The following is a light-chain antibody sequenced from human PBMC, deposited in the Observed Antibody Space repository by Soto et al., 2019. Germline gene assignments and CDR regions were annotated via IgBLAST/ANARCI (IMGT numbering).Light chain of an antibody. CDR2: GAS. Sequence: EIVLTQSPGTLSLSPGERATLSCRASRSVSSNYLAWYQQKPGQAPRLLIYGASSRATGIPDRFSGSGSGTDFTLTIRRLEPEDFAVYYCHQYGSSPRTFGQGTKVDIK. V-gene: IGKV3-20*01. J-gene: IGKJ1*01. CDR1: RSVSSNY. CDR3: HQYGSSPRT.